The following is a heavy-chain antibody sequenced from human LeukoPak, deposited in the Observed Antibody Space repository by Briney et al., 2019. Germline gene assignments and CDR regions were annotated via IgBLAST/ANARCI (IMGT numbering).Heavy chain of an antibody. CDR2: ISPGGST. CDR3: ARDRGFSGNQYFDF. Sequence: SDTLSLTCGVSGYPISTGYLLGWIRQPPGEGLEWIATISPGGSTHYNPSLKSRLTISLDASKNQFSLKLSSVTATDTAVYYCARDRGFSGNQYFDFWGQGTLVTVSS. J-gene: IGHJ4*02. V-gene: IGHV4-38-2*02. D-gene: IGHD5-12*01. CDR1: GYPISTGYL.